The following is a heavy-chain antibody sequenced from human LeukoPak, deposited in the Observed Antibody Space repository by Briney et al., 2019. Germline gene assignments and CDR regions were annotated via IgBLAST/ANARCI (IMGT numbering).Heavy chain of an antibody. J-gene: IGHJ2*01. Sequence: GGSLRLSCAASGFTFSDYGMHWVRQAPGKGLEWVAFIRYDASNKYYGDSVKGRFTVFRDNVKNTLYLQMNSLRTEDTAVYYCAKDFSSSSLGSWYFDLWGRGALVTVYS. CDR2: IRYDASNK. CDR3: AKDFSSSSLGSWYFDL. V-gene: IGHV3-30*02. CDR1: GFTFSDYG. D-gene: IGHD6-13*01.